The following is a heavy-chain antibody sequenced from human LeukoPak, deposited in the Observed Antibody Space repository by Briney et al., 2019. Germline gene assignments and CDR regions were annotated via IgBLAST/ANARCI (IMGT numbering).Heavy chain of an antibody. V-gene: IGHV3-23*01. J-gene: IGHJ6*02. CDR2: ISGSGGST. Sequence: GGSLRLSCAASGFTFSSYSMNWVRQAPGKGLEWVSAISGSGGSTYYADSVKGRFTISRDNSKNTLYLQMNSLRAEDTAVYYCAKVPPPRPSKGFGSTYYYYGMDVWGQGTTVTVSS. CDR3: AKVPPPRPSKGFGSTYYYYGMDV. CDR1: GFTFSSYS. D-gene: IGHD3-10*01.